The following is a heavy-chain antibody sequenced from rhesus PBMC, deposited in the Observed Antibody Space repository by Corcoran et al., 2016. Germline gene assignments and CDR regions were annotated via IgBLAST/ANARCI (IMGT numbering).Heavy chain of an antibody. CDR2: ISGSSGST. J-gene: IGHJ4*01. CDR3: ARRKVLFDY. V-gene: IGHV4-65*01. Sequence: QVQLQESGPGLVKPSETLSLTCAVSGGSVSSSNWWSWIRQHPGKGLEWIGYISGSSGSTYYNPSLKSRVTISTDTSKNQFSLKLSSVTAADTTVYYCARRKVLFDYWGQGVLVTVSS. CDR1: GGSVSSSNW.